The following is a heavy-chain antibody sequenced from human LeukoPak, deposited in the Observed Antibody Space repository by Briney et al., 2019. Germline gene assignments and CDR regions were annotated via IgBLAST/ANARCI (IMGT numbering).Heavy chain of an antibody. CDR3: AREVLTYYYGSGSAYYFDY. Sequence: ASVKVACKASGYTFTSYGISWVRQAPGQGLERMGWISAYNGNTNYAQKLQGRVTMTTDTSTSTAYMELRSLRSDDTAVYYCAREVLTYYYGSGSAYYFDYWGQGTLVTVSS. D-gene: IGHD3-10*01. J-gene: IGHJ4*02. CDR1: GYTFTSYG. CDR2: ISAYNGNT. V-gene: IGHV1-18*04.